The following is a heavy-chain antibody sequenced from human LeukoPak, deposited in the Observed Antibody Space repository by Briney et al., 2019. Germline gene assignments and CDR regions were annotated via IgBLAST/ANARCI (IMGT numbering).Heavy chain of an antibody. D-gene: IGHD4-17*01. V-gene: IGHV4-34*01. CDR1: GGSFSGYY. CDR2: INHSGST. J-gene: IGHJ5*02. CDR3: GRDLTGDYVETWFDP. Sequence: SSETLSLTCAVYGGSFSGYYWSWIRQPPGKGLEWIGEINHSGSTNYNPSLKSRVTISVDTSKNQFSLKLSSVTAADTAVYYCGRDLTGDYVETWFDPWGKGTLVTVSS.